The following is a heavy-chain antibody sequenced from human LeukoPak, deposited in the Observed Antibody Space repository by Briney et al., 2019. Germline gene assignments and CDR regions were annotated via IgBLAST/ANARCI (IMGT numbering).Heavy chain of an antibody. CDR1: GFTFSTYW. V-gene: IGHV3-74*01. CDR3: ARAPSEIGGYYPEYFRH. Sequence: GGSLRLSCAASGFTFSTYWMHWVRQAPGKGLVWVSRIKSDGSTNYADSAKGRFTISRDNAKNTVSLQMNSLRPEDTGVYYCARAPSEIGGYYPEYFRHWGQGTLVTVSS. J-gene: IGHJ1*01. D-gene: IGHD3-22*01. CDR2: IKSDGST.